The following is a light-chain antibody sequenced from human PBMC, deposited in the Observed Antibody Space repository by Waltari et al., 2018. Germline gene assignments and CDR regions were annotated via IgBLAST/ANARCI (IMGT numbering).Light chain of an antibody. CDR2: AAS. CDR1: QSISTY. CDR3: QQSYNAPRT. Sequence: DIQMTQSLSSLSASVGDRVTITCRASQSISTYLNWYQQKPGKAPNLMIYAASTLQSGVPSRFSGSGSETDFTLTISSLQPEDFATYYCQQSYNAPRTFGLGTKVDIK. V-gene: IGKV1-39*01. J-gene: IGKJ3*01.